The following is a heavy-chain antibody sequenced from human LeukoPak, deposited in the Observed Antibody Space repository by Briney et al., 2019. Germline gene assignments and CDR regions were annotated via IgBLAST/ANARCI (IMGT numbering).Heavy chain of an antibody. CDR2: VSYDGRDR. D-gene: IGHD5-24*01. J-gene: IGHJ4*02. Sequence: GGSLRLSCAASGFAFSSYAMHWVRQAPGKGLEWVAGVSYDGRDRPCADSVKGRFTISRDNSRNTLFLQTSSLRPEDTAMYYCARGSRVGVTLPHDYWGQGTLVTVSS. CDR1: GFAFSSYA. V-gene: IGHV3-30*15. CDR3: ARGSRVGVTLPHDY.